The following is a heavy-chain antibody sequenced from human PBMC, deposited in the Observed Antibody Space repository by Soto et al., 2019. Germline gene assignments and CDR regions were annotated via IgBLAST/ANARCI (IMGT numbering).Heavy chain of an antibody. Sequence: QVHLVQSGAEVKKPGSSVKVSCKAAGGTFSTYTLIWVRQAPGQGLEWMGRIIPMLTVTNSAQKFQGRVTLTADESTSTAFMELSSLGSDDTSVYYCSIGSWSAETFDVWGQGTMVTVSS. CDR1: GGTFSTYT. CDR2: IIPMLTVT. CDR3: SIGSWSAETFDV. V-gene: IGHV1-69*02. D-gene: IGHD2-2*01. J-gene: IGHJ3*01.